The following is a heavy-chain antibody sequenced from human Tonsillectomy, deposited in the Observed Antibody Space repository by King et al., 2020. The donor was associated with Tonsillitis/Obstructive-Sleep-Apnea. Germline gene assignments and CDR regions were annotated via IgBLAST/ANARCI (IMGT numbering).Heavy chain of an antibody. V-gene: IGHV4-39*01. Sequence: LQLQESGPGLLKPSETLSLTCTVSGGSISSSSYYLGWIRQPPGKWLEWIGSIYYSGSTYYNPSLKSRVTISVDTSKNQFALKLSSVTAADTAVYYCGIVVVPAANYYYYMDVWGKGTTVTVSS. CDR1: GGSISSSSYY. CDR2: IYYSGST. D-gene: IGHD2-2*01. J-gene: IGHJ6*03. CDR3: GIVVVPAANYYYYMDV.